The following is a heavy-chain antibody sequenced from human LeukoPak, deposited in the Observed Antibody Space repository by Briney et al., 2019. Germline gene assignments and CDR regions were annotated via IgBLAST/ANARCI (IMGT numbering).Heavy chain of an antibody. J-gene: IGHJ5*02. CDR2: ISTNNGNT. V-gene: IGHV1-18*01. Sequence: ASVEVSCKASVYTFTNHGISWVRQAPGQGLEWMGWISTNNGNTNYAQKLQGRVTMTTDTSASTAYMELRHPRSDDTAVCYCARNFYDSRGYCHFDPWGQGTLVTVSS. D-gene: IGHD3-22*01. CDR3: ARNFYDSRGYCHFDP. CDR1: VYTFTNHG.